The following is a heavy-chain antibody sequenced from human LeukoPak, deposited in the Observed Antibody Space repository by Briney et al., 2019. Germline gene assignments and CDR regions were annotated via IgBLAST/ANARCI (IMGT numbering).Heavy chain of an antibody. CDR1: GGSLSSYY. J-gene: IGHJ4*02. Sequence: ARTLSLTCTVSGGSLSSYYWSWIRQSPGKGLEWIGYYYYSGSTNYHASLKSRVTTSVDTSKNQFSLKLSSVTAADTAVYHCARQGSDCSGGSCYYYYFDYWGQGTLVTVSS. CDR3: ARQGSDCSGGSCYYYYFDY. D-gene: IGHD2-15*01. CDR2: YYYSGST. V-gene: IGHV4-59*08.